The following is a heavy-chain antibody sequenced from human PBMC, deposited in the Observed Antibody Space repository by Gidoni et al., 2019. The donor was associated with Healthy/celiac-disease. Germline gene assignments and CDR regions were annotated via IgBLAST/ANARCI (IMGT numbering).Heavy chain of an antibody. CDR2: ISYDGSNK. CDR3: AKELMSDSSGYYAGCPNY. Sequence: QVQLVESGGGVVQPGRSLRLSCAASGFTFSSYGMHWVRQAPGKGLEWVAVISYDGSNKYYADSVKGRFTISRDNSKNTLYLQMNSLRAEDTAVYYCAKELMSDSSGYYAGCPNYWGQGTLVTVSS. V-gene: IGHV3-30*18. D-gene: IGHD3-22*01. J-gene: IGHJ4*02. CDR1: GFTFSSYG.